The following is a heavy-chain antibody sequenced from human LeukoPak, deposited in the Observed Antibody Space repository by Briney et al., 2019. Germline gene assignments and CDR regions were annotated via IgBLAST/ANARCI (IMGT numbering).Heavy chain of an antibody. V-gene: IGHV1-69*06. J-gene: IGHJ4*02. CDR2: IIPIFGTA. CDR3: ATSPRGSWLQSPYFDY. CDR1: GGTFSSYA. D-gene: IGHD5-24*01. Sequence: SVKVSCKASGGTFSSYAISWVRQAPGQGLEWMGGIIPIFGTANYAQKFQGRVTMTEDTSTDTAYMELSSLRSEDTAVYYCATSPRGSWLQSPYFDYWGQGTLVTVSS.